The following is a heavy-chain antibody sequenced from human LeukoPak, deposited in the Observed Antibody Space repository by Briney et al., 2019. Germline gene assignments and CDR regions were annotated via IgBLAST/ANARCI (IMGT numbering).Heavy chain of an antibody. CDR3: ARVTREAARYWYFDL. D-gene: IGHD6-6*01. CDR1: GGSISSFY. CDR2: IHTSGRT. J-gene: IGHJ2*01. Sequence: SETLSLTCTVSGGSISSFYWSWIRQPAGKGLEWIGRIHTSGRTNYSTSLKSRVTMSVDTSKNQFSLKLSTVAAADTAVYFCARVTREAARYWYFDLWGRGTLVTVSS. V-gene: IGHV4-4*07.